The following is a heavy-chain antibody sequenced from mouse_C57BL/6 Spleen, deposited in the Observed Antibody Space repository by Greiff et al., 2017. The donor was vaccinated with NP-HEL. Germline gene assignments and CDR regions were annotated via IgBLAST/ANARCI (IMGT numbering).Heavy chain of an antibody. CDR1: GFTFSSYT. V-gene: IGHV5-9*01. Sequence: EVQGVESGGGLVKPGGSLKLSCAASGFTFSSYTMSWVRQTPEKRLEWVATISGGGGNTYYPDSVKGRFTISRDNAKNTLYLQMSSLRSEDTALYYCARLAYWYFDVWGTGTTVTVSS. CDR3: ARLAYWYFDV. CDR2: ISGGGGNT. J-gene: IGHJ1*03.